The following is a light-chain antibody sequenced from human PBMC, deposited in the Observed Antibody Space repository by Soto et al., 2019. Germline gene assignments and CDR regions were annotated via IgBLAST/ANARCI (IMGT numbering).Light chain of an antibody. CDR3: QQYNSYWT. Sequence: DIQMTQSPSTLSASVGDRVTITCRASQSISSWLAWYQQKPGKAPKLLIYDASSLESGVPSRFSGRGSGTEFTLTISSRQPDDFATYNCQQYNSYWTFGQGTKVEIK. CDR2: DAS. CDR1: QSISSW. J-gene: IGKJ1*01. V-gene: IGKV1-5*01.